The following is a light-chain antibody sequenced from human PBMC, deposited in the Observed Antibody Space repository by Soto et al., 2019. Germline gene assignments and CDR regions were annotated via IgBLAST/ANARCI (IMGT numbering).Light chain of an antibody. Sequence: ERVMTEAPATLAVSPGERPTLSCRSSQSVSSNLAWYQQKPGQAPRLLIYGASARATGIPARFTGSGSGTEFTLTISSLQSEDFAVYYCQQYNNWPPITFGQGTRLET. J-gene: IGKJ5*01. CDR2: GAS. V-gene: IGKV3-15*01. CDR1: QSVSSN. CDR3: QQYNNWPPIT.